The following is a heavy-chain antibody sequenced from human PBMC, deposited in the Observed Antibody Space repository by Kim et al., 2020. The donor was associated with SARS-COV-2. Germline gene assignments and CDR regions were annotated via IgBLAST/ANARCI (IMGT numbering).Heavy chain of an antibody. CDR3: ARGTNYYGSGSWGMDV. V-gene: IGHV1-69*13. J-gene: IGHJ6*02. Sequence: SVKVSCKASGGTFSSYAISWVRQAPGQGLEWMGGIIPIFGTANYAQKFQGRVTITADESTSTAYMELSSLRSEDTAVYYCARGTNYYGSGSWGMDVWGQGTTVTVSS. D-gene: IGHD3-10*01. CDR1: GGTFSSYA. CDR2: IIPIFGTA.